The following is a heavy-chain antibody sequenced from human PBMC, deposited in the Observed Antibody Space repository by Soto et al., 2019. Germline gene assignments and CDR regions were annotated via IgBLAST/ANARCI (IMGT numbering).Heavy chain of an antibody. CDR3: ASLEWESTGYADY. CDR1: GFTFGSNW. J-gene: IGHJ4*02. Sequence: EVQLVESGGGLVQPGGSLRLSCAASGFTFGSNWMSWVRQAPGKGLEWVANIKRDGSEKYYVDSVKGRFTISRDNAKNTLYLQMNSLRADDTAVYHCASLEWESTGYADYWGQGTLVTVSS. V-gene: IGHV3-7*03. D-gene: IGHD3-3*01. CDR2: IKRDGSEK.